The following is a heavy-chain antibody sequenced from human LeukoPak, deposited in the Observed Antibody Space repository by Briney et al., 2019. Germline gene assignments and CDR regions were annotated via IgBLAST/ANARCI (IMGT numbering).Heavy chain of an antibody. CDR1: GYSFTSYW. CDR3: ATSRGYGFDL. CDR2: IDPSDSYT. D-gene: IGHD5-12*01. Sequence: GESLKISCKGSGYSFTSYWISWVRQMPGKGLEWMGRIDPSDSYTNYSPSFQGLVTISADKSISIAYLQWSSLKASDTAMYFCATSRGYGFDLWGRGTLVTVSS. J-gene: IGHJ2*01. V-gene: IGHV5-10-1*01.